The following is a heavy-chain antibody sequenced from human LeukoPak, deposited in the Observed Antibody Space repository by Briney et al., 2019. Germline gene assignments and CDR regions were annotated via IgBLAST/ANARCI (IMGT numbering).Heavy chain of an antibody. CDR1: GFTFTSYA. CDR2: ISGGGGST. CDR3: AREGDSSGWSNAFDI. Sequence: GGSLRLSCAASGFTFTSYAMTWVRQAPGKGLEWVSSISGGGGSTYYADSVKGRFTISRDNAKNSLYLQMNSLRAEDTAVYYCAREGDSSGWSNAFDIWGQGTMVTVSS. J-gene: IGHJ3*02. V-gene: IGHV3-23*01. D-gene: IGHD6-19*01.